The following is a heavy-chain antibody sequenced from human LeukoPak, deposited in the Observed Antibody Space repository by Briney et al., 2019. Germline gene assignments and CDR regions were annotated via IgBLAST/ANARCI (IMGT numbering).Heavy chain of an antibody. CDR3: ARGTYYDFWSGPGDYYFDY. Sequence: SVKVSCKASGGTFSSYAISWVRQAPGQGLEWMGRIIPILGIANYAQKFQGRVTITADKSTSTAYMELSSLRSEDTAVYYCARGTYYDFWSGPGDYYFDYWGQGTLVTVSS. J-gene: IGHJ4*02. D-gene: IGHD3-3*01. CDR1: GGTFSSYA. V-gene: IGHV1-69*04. CDR2: IIPILGIA.